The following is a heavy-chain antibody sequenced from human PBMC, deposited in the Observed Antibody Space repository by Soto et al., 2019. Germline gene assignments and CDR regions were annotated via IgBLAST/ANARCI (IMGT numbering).Heavy chain of an antibody. CDR3: ASVETAMVT. CDR1: GASIRSGDYY. V-gene: IGHV4-30-4*01. CDR2: IYYSGST. Sequence: SETLSLTCTVSGASIRSGDYYWSWIRQPPGKGLEWIGYIYYSGSTYYNPSLKSRVTMSVDTSKNQFSLKLSSVTAADTAVYYCASVETAMVTWGHGDLVTSSS. D-gene: IGHD5-18*01. J-gene: IGHJ5*01.